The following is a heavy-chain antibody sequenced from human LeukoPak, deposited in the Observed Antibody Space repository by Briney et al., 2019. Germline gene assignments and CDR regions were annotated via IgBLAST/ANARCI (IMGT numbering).Heavy chain of an antibody. Sequence: SETLSLTCAVYGGTLSGYYWSWIRQPPGKGLEWIGEIKEREKTNYNPSLKSRVTISMDTSKNQFSLKLSSVTAADTAVYYCAREGLRNVHNPLGYWGQGTLVTVSP. V-gene: IGHV4-34*01. J-gene: IGHJ4*02. CDR2: IKEREKT. CDR1: GGTLSGYY. D-gene: IGHD5-24*01. CDR3: AREGLRNVHNPLGY.